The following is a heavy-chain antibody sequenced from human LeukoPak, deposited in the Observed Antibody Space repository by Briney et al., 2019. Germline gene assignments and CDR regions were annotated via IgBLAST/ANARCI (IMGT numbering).Heavy chain of an antibody. V-gene: IGHV4-30-4*01. J-gene: IGHJ4*02. CDR3: ARFYCSSTSCLFDY. Sequence: PSETLSLTCTVSGGSLSSGDYYWSWIRQPPGKGLEWIGYIYYSGSTYYNPSLKSRVTISVDTSRNQFSLKLSSVTAADTAVYYCARFYCSSTSCLFDYWGQGTLVTVSS. CDR2: IYYSGST. D-gene: IGHD2-2*01. CDR1: GGSLSSGDYY.